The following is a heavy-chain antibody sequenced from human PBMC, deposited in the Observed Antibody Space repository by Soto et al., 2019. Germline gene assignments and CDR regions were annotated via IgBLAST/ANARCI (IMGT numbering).Heavy chain of an antibody. V-gene: IGHV4-30-2*01. Sequence: PPETLSLTCAVSGGSISSGGYSWGWIRQPPGKGLEWIGYIYHSVSTYYNPSLKSRVTISVDRSKNQFSLKLSSVTAADTAVYYCARVPSPWGQGTLVTVSS. J-gene: IGHJ5*02. CDR3: ARVPSP. CDR1: GGSISSGGYS. CDR2: IYHSVST.